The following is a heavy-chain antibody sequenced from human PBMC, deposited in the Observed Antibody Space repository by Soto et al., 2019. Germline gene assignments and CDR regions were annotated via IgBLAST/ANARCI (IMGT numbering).Heavy chain of an antibody. Sequence: ASVKVSCKASGGTFSSYAISWVRQAPGQGLEWMGGIIPIFGTANYAQKFQGRVTITADESTSTAYMELSSLRSEDTAVYYCARDEEMATIKYYYGMDVWGQGTTVTVSS. V-gene: IGHV1-69*13. CDR1: GGTFSSYA. CDR2: IIPIFGTA. D-gene: IGHD5-12*01. J-gene: IGHJ6*02. CDR3: ARDEEMATIKYYYGMDV.